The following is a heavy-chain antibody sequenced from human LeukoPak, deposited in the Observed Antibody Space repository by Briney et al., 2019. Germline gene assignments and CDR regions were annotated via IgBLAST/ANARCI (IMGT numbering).Heavy chain of an antibody. CDR1: GYTFTSYY. CDR3: ARGDSTMIVVVITGLEY. D-gene: IGHD3-22*01. V-gene: IGHV1-2*02. CDR2: INPNSGGT. Sequence: ASVKVSCKASGYTFTSYYMHWVRQAPGQGLEWMGWINPNSGGTNYAQKFQGRVTMTRDTSISTAYMELSRLRSDDTAVYYCARGDSTMIVVVITGLEYWGQGTLVTVSS. J-gene: IGHJ4*02.